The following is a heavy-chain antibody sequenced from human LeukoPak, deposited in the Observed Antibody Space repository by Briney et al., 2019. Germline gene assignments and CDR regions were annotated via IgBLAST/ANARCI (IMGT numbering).Heavy chain of an antibody. J-gene: IGHJ4*02. Sequence: ASVKVSCTASGYSFNKYAMNWVRQAPGQGLEWMGWINTDTRNPTYAQAFTGRVVLSLDSSVSTAYLQINNLQADDTAIYYCARGQGLCSAGACSFDYWGQGSLVTVSS. V-gene: IGHV7-4-1*02. CDR3: ARGQGLCSAGACSFDY. CDR1: GYSFNKYA. CDR2: INTDTRNP. D-gene: IGHD2-21*02.